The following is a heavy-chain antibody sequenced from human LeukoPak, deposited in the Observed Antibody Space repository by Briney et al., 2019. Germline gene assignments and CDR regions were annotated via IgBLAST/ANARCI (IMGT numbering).Heavy chain of an antibody. CDR3: AKEGSVCTNGICRYFDY. Sequence: RRSLRLSCAASGFTFGGSAMHCVRQAPGEGLEWVSGISWNSGSVDYADCMKGRFTISRDNAKNSLYLQMDSLRAEDTAFYYCAKEGSVCTNGICRYFDYWGQGTLVTVSS. V-gene: IGHV3-9*01. J-gene: IGHJ4*02. CDR2: ISWNSGSV. D-gene: IGHD2-8*01. CDR1: GFTFGGSA.